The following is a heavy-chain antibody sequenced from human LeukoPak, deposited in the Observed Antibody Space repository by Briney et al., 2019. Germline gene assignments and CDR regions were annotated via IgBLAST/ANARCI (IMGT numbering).Heavy chain of an antibody. Sequence: SETLSLTCTVCGGSICSGSYYWGWFRQPPGKGLEWIGNMYYSGRTYYNPSLKSRVTISVDTSKNQFSLKLSSVTAADTAVYYCARDYIKTRWFDPWGQGTLVTVSS. V-gene: IGHV4-39*02. CDR2: MYYSGRT. CDR3: ARDYIKTRWFDP. CDR1: GGSICSGSYY. J-gene: IGHJ5*02. D-gene: IGHD4-11*01.